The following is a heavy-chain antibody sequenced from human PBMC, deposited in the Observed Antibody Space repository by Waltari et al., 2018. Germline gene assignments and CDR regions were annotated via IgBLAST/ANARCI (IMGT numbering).Heavy chain of an antibody. V-gene: IGHV4-59*12. J-gene: IGHJ4*02. Sequence: QVQLQESGPGLVKPSETLSLTCAVSGGSFSSYWWSWIRQPPGKGLEWIGEINGNSGSTNYNPSLKSRVTISKDASKNQFSLKLNSMTAADTAVYYGARESGWSSHNWGQGVLVTVSS. CDR3: ARESGWSSHN. CDR2: INGNSGST. D-gene: IGHD6-13*01. CDR1: GGSFSSYW.